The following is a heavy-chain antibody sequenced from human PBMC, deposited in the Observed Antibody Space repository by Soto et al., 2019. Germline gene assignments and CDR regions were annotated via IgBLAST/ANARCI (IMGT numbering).Heavy chain of an antibody. CDR1: GGSISSGNYY. J-gene: IGHJ5*02. CDR2: IYYSGST. V-gene: IGHV4-39*01. D-gene: IGHD3-3*01. Sequence: QLQLQESGPGLVKPSETLSLTCTVSGGSISSGNYYWGWIRQPPGKGLEWIGSIYYSGSTYYNPSLKSRVTISVDTSKNQFSLKLSSVTAADTAVYYCARHPSTPLRFDPWGQGTLVTVSS. CDR3: ARHPSTPLRFDP.